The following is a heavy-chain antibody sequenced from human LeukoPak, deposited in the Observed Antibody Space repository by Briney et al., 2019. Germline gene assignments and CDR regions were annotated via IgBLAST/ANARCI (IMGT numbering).Heavy chain of an antibody. V-gene: IGHV4-34*01. D-gene: IGHD3-16*01. Sequence: SETLSLTCAVYGGSFSGYYWSWIRQPPGKGLEWIGEINHSGSTNYNPSPKSRVTISVDTSKNQFSLKLSSVTAADTAVYYCASSSGDDYVWGSYEWSQGTLVTVSS. CDR2: INHSGST. CDR3: ASSSGDDYVWGSYE. CDR1: GGSFSGYY. J-gene: IGHJ4*02.